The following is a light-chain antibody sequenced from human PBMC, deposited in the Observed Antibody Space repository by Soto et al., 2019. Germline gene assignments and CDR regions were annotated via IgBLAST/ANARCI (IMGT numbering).Light chain of an antibody. J-gene: IGKJ2*03. CDR3: QQYNSYVYS. CDR1: QSVSTW. Sequence: DIQMTQSPPILSASVGDTVNITCRASQSVSTWLAWYQQKPGKAPKVMIYKASTLQIGVPSRFSASGSGTEFTLTISSLXXXXXXXYYCQQYNSYVYSFGRGTKLES. V-gene: IGKV1-5*03. CDR2: KAS.